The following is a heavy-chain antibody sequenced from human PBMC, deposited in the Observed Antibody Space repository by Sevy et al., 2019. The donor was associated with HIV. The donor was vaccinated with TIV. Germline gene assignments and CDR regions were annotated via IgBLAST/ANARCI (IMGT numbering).Heavy chain of an antibody. Sequence: ASVKVSCKVSGYTLTELSMHWVRQAPGKGLEWLGGFDPEDGETISAQKFQGRVTMTENITTDTADMELSSLRSEDTAVYYWATPTGAAGTGFDYWGQGTLVTVSS. V-gene: IGHV1-24*01. CDR1: GYTLTELS. J-gene: IGHJ4*02. CDR3: ATPTGAAGTGFDY. CDR2: FDPEDGET. D-gene: IGHD6-13*01.